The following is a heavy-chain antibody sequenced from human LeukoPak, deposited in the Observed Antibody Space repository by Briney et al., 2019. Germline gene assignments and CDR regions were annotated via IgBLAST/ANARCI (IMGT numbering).Heavy chain of an antibody. J-gene: IGHJ3*01. CDR3: AKSTYYYDTFVNAFDF. V-gene: IGHV4-39*06. Sequence: PSETLSLTCTVSGGSVSSSHYWGWIRQPPGKGLEWIGSVYYGGSTYYNASLRSRVTTSVDTSKDQFPLKLSSVTAADTAVYYCAKSTYYYDTFVNAFDFWGQGTVVTVSS. CDR2: VYYGGST. D-gene: IGHD3-22*01. CDR1: GGSVSSSHY.